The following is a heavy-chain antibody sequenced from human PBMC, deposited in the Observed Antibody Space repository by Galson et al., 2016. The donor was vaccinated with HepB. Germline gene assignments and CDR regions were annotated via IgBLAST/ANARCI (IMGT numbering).Heavy chain of an antibody. Sequence: SLRLSCAASGFTFTRYTMNWVRQSPGKGLEWVSPISGGSSYKYYADSVKGRFTISRDNSKNSLYLQMNSLRAEDTAIYFCARTPGYSGTWYDAFDIWGPGTIVTAST. D-gene: IGHD6-13*01. V-gene: IGHV3-21*01. CDR2: ISGGSSYK. J-gene: IGHJ3*02. CDR1: GFTFTRYT. CDR3: ARTPGYSGTWYDAFDI.